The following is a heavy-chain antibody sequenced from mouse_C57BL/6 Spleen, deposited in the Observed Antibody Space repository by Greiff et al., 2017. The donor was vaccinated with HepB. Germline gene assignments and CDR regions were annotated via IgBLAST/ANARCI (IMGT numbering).Heavy chain of an antibody. CDR3: AKPLDSSGYVPFAY. J-gene: IGHJ3*01. D-gene: IGHD3-2*02. CDR2: IWGGGST. V-gene: IGHV2-9*01. Sequence: VKLMESGPGLVAPSQSLSITCTVSGFSLTSYGVDWVRQPPGKGLEWLGVIWGGGSTNYNSAPMSRLSISKDNSKSQVFLKMNSLQTDDTAMYYCAKPLDSSGYVPFAYWGQGTLVTVSA. CDR1: GFSLTSYG.